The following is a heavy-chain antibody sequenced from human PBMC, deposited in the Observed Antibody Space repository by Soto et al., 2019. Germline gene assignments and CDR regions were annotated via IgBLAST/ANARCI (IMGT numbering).Heavy chain of an antibody. CDR2: IYYSGST. J-gene: IGHJ5*02. CDR3: ARSVFP. Sequence: QVQLQESGPGLVKPSQPLSLTCPVSGGSISSGGYYWNWIRQHPGKGLEWIGYIYYSGSTYYNPYLKSRVSISVDTSKNHFSLKLTSVTAADTAVYDCARSVFPWGRGTVVTVSS. CDR1: GGSISSGGYY. V-gene: IGHV4-31*03.